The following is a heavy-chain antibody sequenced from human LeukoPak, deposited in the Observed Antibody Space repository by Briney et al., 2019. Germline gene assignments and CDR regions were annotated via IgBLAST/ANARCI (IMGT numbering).Heavy chain of an antibody. J-gene: IGHJ4*02. Sequence: SETLSLTCTVSGGSISSYYWSWIRQPPGKGLEWIGYIYYSGSTNYNPSLKSRVTISVDPSKNQFSLKLSSVTAADTAVYYCARDPARVEYYFDYWGQGTLVTVSS. V-gene: IGHV4-59*01. CDR2: IYYSGST. CDR3: ARDPARVEYYFDY. CDR1: GGSISSYY.